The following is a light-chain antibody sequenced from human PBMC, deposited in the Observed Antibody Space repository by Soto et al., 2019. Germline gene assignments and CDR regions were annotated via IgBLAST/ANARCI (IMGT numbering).Light chain of an antibody. V-gene: IGKV3-20*01. Sequence: IVLTQSPGTLSLSPGESATLSCRASQSIPNNNLAWYQQKPGQAPRLLFYGAFNRASGIPDRFSGSGSGTDFTLTISRVEPVDFAVYSCQQYHSSPWTFGQGTQVDIK. CDR2: GAF. CDR3: QQYHSSPWT. J-gene: IGKJ1*01. CDR1: QSIPNNN.